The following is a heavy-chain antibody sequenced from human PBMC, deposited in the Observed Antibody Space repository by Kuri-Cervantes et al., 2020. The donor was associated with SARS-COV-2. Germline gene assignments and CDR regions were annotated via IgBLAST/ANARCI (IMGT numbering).Heavy chain of an antibody. Sequence: GGSLRLSCATSGFNFNTYGMHWVRQAPGKGLEWVAVISYDGSNKYYADSVKGRFTISRDNSKDTLYLQMNSLRAEDTAVYYCARGLGEYSSSSIDYWGQGTLVTVSS. CDR1: GFNFNTYG. J-gene: IGHJ4*02. CDR2: ISYDGSNK. D-gene: IGHD6-6*01. V-gene: IGHV3-30*19. CDR3: ARGLGEYSSSSIDY.